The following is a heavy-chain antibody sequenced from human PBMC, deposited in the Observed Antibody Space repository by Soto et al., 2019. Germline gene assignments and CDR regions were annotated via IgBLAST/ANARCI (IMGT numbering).Heavy chain of an antibody. Sequence: QVQLVQSGAEVKKPGASVKVSCKASGYTFTSYDINWVRQATGQGLEWMGWMNPNSGNTGYAQKFQGRVTMTRNTSISTAYRGRSSLRSEDTAVYSCAGGPLYVFWGGYHHAPDYWGQGPLVTVSS. J-gene: IGHJ4*02. D-gene: IGHD3-3*01. CDR2: MNPNSGNT. V-gene: IGHV1-8*01. CDR3: AGGPLYVFWGGYHHAPDY. CDR1: GYTFTSYD.